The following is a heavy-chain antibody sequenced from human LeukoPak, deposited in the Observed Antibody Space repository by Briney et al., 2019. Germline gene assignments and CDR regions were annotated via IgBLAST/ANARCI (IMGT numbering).Heavy chain of an antibody. CDR2: IYSGGST. CDR3: ARDRSSPYYYYGMDV. D-gene: IGHD3-10*01. V-gene: IGHV3-66*01. Sequence: PGGSLRLSCAASGFTVSSNYMSWVRQAPGKGLEWVSVIYSGGSTYYADSVKGRFTISRDNSKNTLYLQMNSLRAEDTAVYYCARDRSSPYYYYGMDVWGQGTTVTVSS. CDR1: GFTVSSNY. J-gene: IGHJ6*02.